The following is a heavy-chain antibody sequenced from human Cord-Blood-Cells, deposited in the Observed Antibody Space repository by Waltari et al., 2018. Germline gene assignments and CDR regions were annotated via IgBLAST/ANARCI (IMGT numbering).Heavy chain of an antibody. V-gene: IGHV1-3*01. CDR1: GYTFTSYA. D-gene: IGHD6-13*01. CDR2: INAGNGNT. J-gene: IGHJ4*02. CDR3: ASSGQQLVMDFDY. Sequence: QVQLVQSGAEVKKPGASVKVSCKASGYTFTSYAMHWVRQAPGQRLEWMGWINAGNGNTKYSQKFQGRVTITRDTSASTAYMELSSLRSEDMAVYYCASSGQQLVMDFDYWGQGTLVTVSS.